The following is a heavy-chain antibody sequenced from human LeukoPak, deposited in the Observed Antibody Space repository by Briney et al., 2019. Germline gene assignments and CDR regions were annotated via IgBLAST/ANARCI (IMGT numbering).Heavy chain of an antibody. CDR1: GFPFSSYS. D-gene: IGHD2-21*02. Sequence: GGSLRLSCAASGFPFSSYSMNWVRQAPGKGLEWVSYISSSSSTIYYADSVKGRFTISRDNAKNSLYLQMNSLRAEDTAVYYCARDVTEDYWGQGTLVTVSS. V-gene: IGHV3-48*01. J-gene: IGHJ4*02. CDR2: ISSSSSTI. CDR3: ARDVTEDY.